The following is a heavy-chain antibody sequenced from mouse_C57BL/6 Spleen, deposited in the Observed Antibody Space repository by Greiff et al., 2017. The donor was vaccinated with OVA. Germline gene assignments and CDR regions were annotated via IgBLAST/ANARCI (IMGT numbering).Heavy chain of an antibody. J-gene: IGHJ4*01. D-gene: IGHD1-1*01. CDR3: ARGGTTVVATNSMDY. Sequence: VKLVESGAELMKPGASVKLSCKATGYTFTGYWIAWVNQRPGHGLEWIGDIIPGSGSTNYNEKFKGKATFSADTSSNTAYMQLSSLTTEDSAIYYCARGGTTVVATNSMDYWGQGTSVTVSA. V-gene: IGHV1-9*01. CDR2: IIPGSGST. CDR1: GYTFTGYW.